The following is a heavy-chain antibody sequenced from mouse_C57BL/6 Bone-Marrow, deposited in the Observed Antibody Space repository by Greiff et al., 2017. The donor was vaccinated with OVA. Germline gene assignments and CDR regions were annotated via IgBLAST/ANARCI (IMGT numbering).Heavy chain of an antibody. J-gene: IGHJ1*03. D-gene: IGHD1-1*01. CDR3: TRTYYYGSSYDYWYFDV. CDR2: IYPGNSDT. V-gene: IGHV1-5*01. Sequence: VQLQQSGTVLARPGASVKMSCKTSGYTFTSYWMHWVKQRPGQGLEWIGAIYPGNSDTSYNQKFKGKAKLTAVTSASTAYMELRSLTNEDSAVYYCTRTYYYGSSYDYWYFDVWGTGTTVTVSS. CDR1: GYTFTSYW.